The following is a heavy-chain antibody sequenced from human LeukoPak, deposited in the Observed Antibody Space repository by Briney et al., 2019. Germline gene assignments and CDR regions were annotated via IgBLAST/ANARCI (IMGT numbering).Heavy chain of an antibody. Sequence: PGGSLRLSCAASGFTFSSYWMHWVRQAPEKGLVWVSRINSDGSNTRYADSVKGRFTISRDNAKNTLYLQMNSLRVDDTAVYYCTAGYSSNWNNAFDVWGQGTRVTVSS. J-gene: IGHJ3*01. CDR1: GFTFSSYW. D-gene: IGHD6-13*01. CDR2: INSDGSNT. CDR3: TAGYSSNWNNAFDV. V-gene: IGHV3-74*01.